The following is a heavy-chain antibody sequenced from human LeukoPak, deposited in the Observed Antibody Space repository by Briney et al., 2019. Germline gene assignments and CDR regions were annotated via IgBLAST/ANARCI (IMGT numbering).Heavy chain of an antibody. CDR1: GFTFSSYA. D-gene: IGHD3-10*01. Sequence: GGSLRLSCAASGFTFSSYAMSWVRQAPGRGLEWVSAISGSGGSTYYADSVKGRFTISRDNSKNTLYLQMNSLRAEDTAVYYCAKRYGSGSYLFDYWGQGTLVTVSS. J-gene: IGHJ4*02. CDR2: ISGSGGST. CDR3: AKRYGSGSYLFDY. V-gene: IGHV3-23*01.